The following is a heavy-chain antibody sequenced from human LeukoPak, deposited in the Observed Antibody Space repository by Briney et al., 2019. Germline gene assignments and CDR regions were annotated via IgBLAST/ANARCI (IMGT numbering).Heavy chain of an antibody. CDR1: GYSITSGYY. D-gene: IGHD3-10*01. J-gene: IGHJ4*02. CDR3: ARAGLNYYGSGRYPFAY. Sequence: SETLSLTCAVSGYSITSGYYWGWIRQPLGKGLEWIASIYYSGSTYYNPSLKSRVIISVDTSKNQFSLKLSSVTAADTAVYYCARAGLNYYGSGRYPFAYWGQGTLVTVSS. V-gene: IGHV4-38-2*01. CDR2: IYYSGST.